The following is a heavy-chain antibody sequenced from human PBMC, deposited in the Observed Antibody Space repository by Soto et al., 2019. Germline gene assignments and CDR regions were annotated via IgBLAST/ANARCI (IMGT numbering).Heavy chain of an antibody. J-gene: IGHJ4*02. V-gene: IGHV3-48*01. CDR2: ISSSSSTI. CDR1: GFTFSTFS. D-gene: IGHD1-1*01. CDR3: MFTSFSSPQLDY. Sequence: GGSLRLSCAASGFTFSTFSMNWVRQAPGKGPEWVSYISSSSSTIYYADSVKGRFTISRDNAKNSLYLQMNSLRAEDTAVYYCMFTSFSSPQLDYWGQGALVTVSS.